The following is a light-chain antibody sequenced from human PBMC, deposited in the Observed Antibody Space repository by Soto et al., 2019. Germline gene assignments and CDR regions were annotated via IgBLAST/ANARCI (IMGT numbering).Light chain of an antibody. J-gene: IGKJ1*01. CDR2: GAS. V-gene: IGKV3-20*01. CDR1: QSVSSSR. CDR3: QQYDSSPRT. Sequence: ENMSTPSPGTPSLSPGERATLSRSTTQSVSSSRLAWYQQKPGQAPRLLIYGASSRATGIPDRFSGSGSGTDFTLTISRLEPEDFAVYYCQQYDSSPRTFGQGTKVDI.